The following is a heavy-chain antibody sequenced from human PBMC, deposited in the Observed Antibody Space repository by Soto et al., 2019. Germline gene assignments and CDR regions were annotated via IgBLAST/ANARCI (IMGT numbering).Heavy chain of an antibody. J-gene: IGHJ4*02. D-gene: IGHD3-3*01. Sequence: GGSLRLSCAASGFSFSTYAMHWVRQTPGKELEWVAVISYDGDHKYYTDSVKGRFTISRDNSKNTLYLLMNSLRSEDTAVYYCARDSSPYYDFWSGFYTYFDYWGQGALVTVSS. CDR3: ARDSSPYYDFWSGFYTYFDY. CDR1: GFSFSTYA. V-gene: IGHV3-30-3*01. CDR2: ISYDGDHK.